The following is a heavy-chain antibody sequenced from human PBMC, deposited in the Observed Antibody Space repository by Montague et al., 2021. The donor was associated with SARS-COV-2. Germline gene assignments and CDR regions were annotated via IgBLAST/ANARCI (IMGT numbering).Heavy chain of an antibody. CDR3: ARRRDRSTVVSPAVFDL. J-gene: IGHJ3*01. V-gene: IGHV4-39*01. D-gene: IGHD4-23*01. CDR1: SDSISSRSYC. CDR2: ICYGGST. Sequence: SETLSLTCSVSSDSISSRSYCWAWIRQSPGKGLEWIGNICYGGSTYYXSSLRSRVVMSAETSKSQFSLKLYSVTAADTSIYYCARRRDRSTVVSPAVFDLWGQGTMVSVSS.